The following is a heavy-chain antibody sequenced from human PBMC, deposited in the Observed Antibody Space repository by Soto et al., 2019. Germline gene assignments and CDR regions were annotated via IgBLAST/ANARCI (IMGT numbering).Heavy chain of an antibody. D-gene: IGHD5-12*01. Sequence: QVQLVESGGGVVQPGRSLRLSCAASGFTFSSYAMHWVRQAPGKGLEWVAVISYDGSNKYYADSVKGRFTISRDNSKNTLYLRINSLRAEYTAVYYCARDLGLGRWLQFYDYYGMDVWGQGTTVTVSS. J-gene: IGHJ6*02. CDR2: ISYDGSNK. CDR1: GFTFSSYA. V-gene: IGHV3-30-3*01. CDR3: ARDLGLGRWLQFYDYYGMDV.